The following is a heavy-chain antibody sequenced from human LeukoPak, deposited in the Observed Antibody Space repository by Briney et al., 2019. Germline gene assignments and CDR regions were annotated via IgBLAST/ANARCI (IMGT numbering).Heavy chain of an antibody. CDR2: IGRRGGDE. V-gene: IGHV3-11*01. Sequence: LSLTCTVSGGSISSSSYYWGWIRQPPGKGLEWLSYIGRRGGDEHYADSVKGRFTISRDNAENSLYLQMNSLTVEDTAIYYCATDIRAVGDSRYFDYWGQGALVTVSS. CDR1: GGSISSSSYY. D-gene: IGHD1-26*01. J-gene: IGHJ4*02. CDR3: ATDIRAVGDSRYFDY.